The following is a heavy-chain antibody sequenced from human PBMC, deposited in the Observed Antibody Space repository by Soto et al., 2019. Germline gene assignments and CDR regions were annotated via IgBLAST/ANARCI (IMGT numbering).Heavy chain of an antibody. D-gene: IGHD2-21*02. Sequence: HPGGSLRLSCAASGITFTNYVMHWVRQAPGKGLEWVSLISYDGTNKYYGDSVKGRFTISRDNSENTLYLQMNSLRAEDTAVYYCAKSVVTAPRTKTDYYYYYGMDVWGQGTTVTVSS. V-gene: IGHV3-30*18. CDR2: ISYDGTNK. CDR1: GITFTNYV. J-gene: IGHJ6*02. CDR3: AKSVVTAPRTKTDYYYYYGMDV.